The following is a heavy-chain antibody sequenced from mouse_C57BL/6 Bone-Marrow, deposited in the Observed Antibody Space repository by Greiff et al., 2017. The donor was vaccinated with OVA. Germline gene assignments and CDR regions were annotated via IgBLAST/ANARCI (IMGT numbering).Heavy chain of an antibody. J-gene: IGHJ4*01. D-gene: IGHD2-5*01. CDR2: IDPETGGT. Sequence: QVQLQPSGAELVRPGASVTLSCKASGYTFTDYEMHWVKQTPVHGLEWIGAIDPETGGTAYNQKFKGQAILTADKSSSTAYMELRSLTSEDSAVYYCTRGYSNYYAIDYWGQGTSVTVSS. V-gene: IGHV1-15*01. CDR3: TRGYSNYYAIDY. CDR1: GYTFTDYE.